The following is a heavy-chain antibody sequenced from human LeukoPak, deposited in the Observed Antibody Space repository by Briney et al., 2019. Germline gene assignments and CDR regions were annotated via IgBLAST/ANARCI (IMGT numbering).Heavy chain of an antibody. Sequence: GGSLRLSCAASGFTFSSYWMHWVRHAPGKGLVWVSRINSDGSSTSYADSVKGRFTISRDNAKNTLYLQMNSLRAEDTAVYYCARPIAAAGTPASYYYYYMDVWGKGTTVTISS. J-gene: IGHJ6*03. V-gene: IGHV3-74*01. CDR1: GFTFSSYW. CDR3: ARPIAAAGTPASYYYYYMDV. D-gene: IGHD6-13*01. CDR2: INSDGSST.